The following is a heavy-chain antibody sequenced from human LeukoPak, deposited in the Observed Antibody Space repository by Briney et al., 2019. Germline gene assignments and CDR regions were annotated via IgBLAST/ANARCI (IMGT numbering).Heavy chain of an antibody. Sequence: GGSLRLSCAASGFTVSNYTINWVRQPPGKGLEWVSSISRRSTYIYYADSVKGRFTISKDNAKNSLYLQMDSLRAEDTAVYYCATEKVGPNLYYFDYWGQGALVTVSA. V-gene: IGHV3-21*01. CDR3: ATEKVGPNLYYFDY. CDR2: ISRRSTYI. D-gene: IGHD1-26*01. J-gene: IGHJ4*02. CDR1: GFTVSNYT.